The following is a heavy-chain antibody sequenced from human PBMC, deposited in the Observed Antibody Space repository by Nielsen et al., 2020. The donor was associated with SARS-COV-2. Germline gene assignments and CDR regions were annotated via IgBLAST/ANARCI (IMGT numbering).Heavy chain of an antibody. D-gene: IGHD3-16*02. V-gene: IGHV4-39*01. CDR2: IYFRGRT. Sequence: SETLSLTCNVSGGTMSDTTFFWAWIRQPPGKGLEWIGDIYFRGRTDYNPSLQSRVTMSIDTSNNQFSLKLNSVTAADTAVYYCANLYKSSREIFDIWGPGTLVTVSS. CDR1: GGTMSDTTFF. J-gene: IGHJ5*02. CDR3: ANLYKSSREIFDI.